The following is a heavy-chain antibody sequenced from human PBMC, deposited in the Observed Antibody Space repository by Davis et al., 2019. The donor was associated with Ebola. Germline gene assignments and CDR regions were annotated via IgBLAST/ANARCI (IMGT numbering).Heavy chain of an antibody. J-gene: IGHJ4*02. CDR2: TFYGSEWQN. Sequence: SQTLSPTCAISRDTVSTNIFAWYWIRQSPSRGPEWLTRTFYGSEWQNDYAVSVRSRISVNPDTSKNQLSLHLNSVTPEDTAVYYCARDRGGLDYWGQGTLVTVSS. D-gene: IGHD3-16*01. CDR3: ARDRGGLDY. CDR1: RDTVSTNIFA. V-gene: IGHV6-1*01.